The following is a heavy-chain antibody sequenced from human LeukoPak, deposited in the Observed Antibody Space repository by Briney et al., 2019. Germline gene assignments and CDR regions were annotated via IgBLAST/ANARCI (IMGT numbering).Heavy chain of an antibody. CDR3: ARVTYSTGYFSFDY. Sequence: GGSLRLSCGASGFTFSSYWMHWVRQAPGKGLVWVSRINSDGSSTSYADSVKGRFTISRDNSKNTLYLQMNSLRAEDKAVYYCARVTYSTGYFSFDYWGQGTLVTVSS. J-gene: IGHJ4*02. V-gene: IGHV3-74*01. CDR1: GFTFSSYW. CDR2: INSDGSST. D-gene: IGHD3-22*01.